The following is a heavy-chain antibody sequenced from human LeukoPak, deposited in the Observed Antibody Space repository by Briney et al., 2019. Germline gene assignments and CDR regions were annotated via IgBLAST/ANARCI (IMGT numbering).Heavy chain of an antibody. CDR3: ARSHTRKGFCGGGRCYPAVWWFDP. D-gene: IGHD2-15*01. CDR2: IDPKNGNR. V-gene: IGHV1-8*01. J-gene: IGHJ5*02. Sequence: ASVKVSCTASGYTFINNDINWVRQAPGQGLEWMAWIDPKNGNRGYAQKFQGRVTMTTDTSISTAYMELSSLRSEDTAVYYCARSHTRKGFCGGGRCYPAVWWFDPWGQGTMVTVSS. CDR1: GYTFINND.